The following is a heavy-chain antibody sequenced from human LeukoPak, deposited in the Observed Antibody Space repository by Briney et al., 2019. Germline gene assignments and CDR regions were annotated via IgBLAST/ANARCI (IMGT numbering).Heavy chain of an antibody. CDR1: GFTFDDYG. CDR2: INWNGDST. CDR3: ARDRSTVAGTSFDY. D-gene: IGHD6-19*01. Sequence: GGSLRLSCAASGFTFDDYGMSWVRQAPGKGLEWVSGINWNGDSTGYVDSVKGRFTISRDNAKNSLYLQMSSLRAEDTALYYCARDRSTVAGTSFDYWGQGTLVTVSS. V-gene: IGHV3-20*04. J-gene: IGHJ4*02.